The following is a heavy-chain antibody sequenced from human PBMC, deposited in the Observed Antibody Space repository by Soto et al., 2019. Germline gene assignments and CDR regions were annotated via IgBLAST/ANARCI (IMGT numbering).Heavy chain of an antibody. D-gene: IGHD3-3*01. V-gene: IGHV4-30-4*01. Sequence: QVQLQESGPGLVKPSQTLSLTCTVSGGSISSGDYYWSWIRQPPGKGLEWIGYIYYSGSTYYNPSLQSRVTISVDTSKNQFSLKLSSVTAADTAVYYCARAEVHYDFWSGYFNWFDPWGQGTLVTVSS. CDR2: IYYSGST. CDR1: GGSISSGDYY. J-gene: IGHJ5*02. CDR3: ARAEVHYDFWSGYFNWFDP.